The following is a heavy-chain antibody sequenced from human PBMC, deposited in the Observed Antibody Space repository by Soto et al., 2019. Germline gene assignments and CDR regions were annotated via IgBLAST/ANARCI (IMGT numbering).Heavy chain of an antibody. CDR2: IYSGGST. CDR3: AREGRDGYNPDAFDI. Sequence: LRLSCAASGFTVSSNYMSWVRQAPGKGLEWVSVIYSGGSTYYADSVKGRFTISRDNSKNTLYLQMNSLRAEDTAVYYCAREGRDGYNPDAFDIWGQGTMVTVSS. CDR1: GFTVSSNY. J-gene: IGHJ3*02. D-gene: IGHD5-12*01. V-gene: IGHV3-53*01.